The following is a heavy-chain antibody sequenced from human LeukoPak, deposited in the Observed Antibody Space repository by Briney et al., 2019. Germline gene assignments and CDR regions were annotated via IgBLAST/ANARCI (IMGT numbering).Heavy chain of an antibody. J-gene: IGHJ4*02. CDR1: GYTFTGYY. CDR2: INPNSGGT. D-gene: IGHD1-26*01. CDR3: ARRFKPLVGAPSIDY. Sequence: GASVKVSCKASGYTFTGYYMHWVRQAPGQGLEWMGWINPNSGGTNYAQKFQGGVTMTRDTSISTAYMELSRLRSDDTAVYYCARRFKPLVGAPSIDYWGQGTLVTVSS. V-gene: IGHV1-2*02.